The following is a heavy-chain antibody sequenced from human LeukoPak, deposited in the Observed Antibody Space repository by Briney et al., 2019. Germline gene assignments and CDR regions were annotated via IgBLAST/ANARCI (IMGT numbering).Heavy chain of an antibody. J-gene: IGHJ4*02. V-gene: IGHV4-39*01. D-gene: IGHD6-19*01. CDR3: ASEEQWRNY. CDR2: IYYSGST. Sequence: PSETLSLTCTVSGGSISSSSYYWGWIRQPPGKGLEWIGSIYYSGSTYYNPSLKSRVTISVDTSKNQFSLKLSSVTAADTAVYYCASEEQWRNYWGQGTLVTVSS. CDR1: GGSISSSSYY.